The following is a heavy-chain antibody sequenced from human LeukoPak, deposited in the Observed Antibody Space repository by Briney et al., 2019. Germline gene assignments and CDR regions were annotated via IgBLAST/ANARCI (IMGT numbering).Heavy chain of an antibody. J-gene: IGHJ4*02. Sequence: SETLSLTCAVYGGSFSGYYWSWIRQPPGKGLEWIGEINHSGSTNYNPSLKSRVTISVDTSKNQFSLKLSSVTAADTAVYYCASLPLRQQLVRRAQNYYFDYWGQGTLVTVSS. CDR1: GGSFSGYY. D-gene: IGHD6-13*01. CDR3: ASLPLRQQLVRRAQNYYFDY. V-gene: IGHV4-34*01. CDR2: INHSGST.